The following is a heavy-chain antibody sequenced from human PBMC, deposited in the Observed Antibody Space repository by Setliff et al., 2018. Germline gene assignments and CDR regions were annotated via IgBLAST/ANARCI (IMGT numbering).Heavy chain of an antibody. CDR3: ARSYCSSTSCYPFDY. Sequence: SVKVSCKASGYTFTSYAISWVRQAPGQGLEWMGGIIPIFGTVNYAQKFQGRVTITTDESTSTAYMELSSLRSEDTAVYYCARSYCSSTSCYPFDYWGQGTLVTVSS. J-gene: IGHJ4*02. V-gene: IGHV1-69*05. CDR2: IIPIFGTV. D-gene: IGHD2-2*01. CDR1: GYTFTSYA.